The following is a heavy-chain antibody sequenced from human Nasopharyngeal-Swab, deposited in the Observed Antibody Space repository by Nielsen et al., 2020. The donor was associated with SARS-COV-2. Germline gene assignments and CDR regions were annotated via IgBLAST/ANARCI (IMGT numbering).Heavy chain of an antibody. CDR1: GYIFTRYA. CDR3: VRDQAMARPNWFDP. D-gene: IGHD5-18*01. CDR2: IATPTGHP. J-gene: IGHJ5*02. V-gene: IGHV7-4-1*02. Sequence: ASVKVSCKASGYIFTRYAINWLRQAPGQGPEWMGWIATPTGHPTYAQGFTGRFVFSLDTSVATAYLHINSLKTEDTAIYYCVRDQAMARPNWFDPWGQGTLVTVSS.